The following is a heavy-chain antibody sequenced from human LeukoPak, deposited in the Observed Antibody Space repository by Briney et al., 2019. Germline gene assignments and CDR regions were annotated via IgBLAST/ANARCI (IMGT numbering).Heavy chain of an antibody. CDR3: ARGPSIVWFGGNWFDP. CDR2: ISSSGSTI. J-gene: IGHJ5*02. CDR1: GFTFSSYA. V-gene: IGHV3-48*04. Sequence: PGGSLRLSCAASGFTFSSYAMSWVRQAPGKGLEWVSYISSSGSTIYYADSVKGRFTISRDNAKNSLYLQMNSLRAEDTAVYYCARGPSIVWFGGNWFDPWGQGTLVTVSS. D-gene: IGHD3-10*01.